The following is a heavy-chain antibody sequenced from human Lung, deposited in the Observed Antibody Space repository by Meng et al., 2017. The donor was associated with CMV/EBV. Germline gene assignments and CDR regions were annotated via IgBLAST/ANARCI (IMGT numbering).Heavy chain of an antibody. CDR3: ARVGGCSGGGCYHRLFDY. CDR1: GGSISSGDYY. V-gene: IGHV4-30-4*01. J-gene: IGHJ4*02. CDR2: IYYTGST. D-gene: IGHD2-15*01. Sequence: VVLLAPGLLLVKLTQTLSLTCTVSGGSISSGDYYWSWIRQPPGKGLEWIGYIYYTGSTYYNPSLKSRVIISVDTSKNQFSLKLNSVTAADTAVYYCARVGGCSGGGCYHRLFDYWGQGTLVTVSS.